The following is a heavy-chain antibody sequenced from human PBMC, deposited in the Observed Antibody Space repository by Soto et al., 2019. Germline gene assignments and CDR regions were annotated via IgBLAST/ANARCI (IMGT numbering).Heavy chain of an antibody. CDR2: IYYSGST. J-gene: IGHJ2*01. D-gene: IGHD6-13*01. CDR1: GGSISSYY. Sequence: SETLSLTCTVSGGSISSYYWSWIRQPPGKGLEWIGYIYYSGSTNYNPSLKSRVTISVDTSKNQFSLKLSSVTAADTAVYYCARDCSAAGSYWYFDLWGRGTLVTVSS. CDR3: ARDCSAAGSYWYFDL. V-gene: IGHV4-59*01.